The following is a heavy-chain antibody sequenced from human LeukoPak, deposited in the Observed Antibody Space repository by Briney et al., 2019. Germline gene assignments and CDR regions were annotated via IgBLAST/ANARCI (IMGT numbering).Heavy chain of an antibody. V-gene: IGHV3-74*01. J-gene: IGHJ4*02. D-gene: IGHD3-3*01. CDR2: INNDGSST. CDR3: VRERNNFWSGHHSIFDS. Sequence: GGSLRLSCAASGFIFGDYNMNWVRQAPGKGLVWLSRINNDGSSTIYADSVKGRFTFSRDNAENTLFLEMSSLRVEDTAVYYCVRERNNFWSGHHSIFDSWGQGTLVTVSS. CDR1: GFIFGDYN.